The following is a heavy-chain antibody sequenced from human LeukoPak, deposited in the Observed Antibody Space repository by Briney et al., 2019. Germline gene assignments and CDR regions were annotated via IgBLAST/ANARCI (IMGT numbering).Heavy chain of an antibody. Sequence: GGSLRLSCAASGFTFSSYSMNWVRQAPGKGLEWVSSISSSSSYIYYADSVKGRFTISRDNAKNSLYLQMNSLRAEDTAVYYCARASMGRYYYYYMDVWGKGTTVTVSS. V-gene: IGHV3-21*01. CDR2: ISSSSSYI. D-gene: IGHD3-10*01. CDR3: ARASMGRYYYYYMDV. J-gene: IGHJ6*03. CDR1: GFTFSSYS.